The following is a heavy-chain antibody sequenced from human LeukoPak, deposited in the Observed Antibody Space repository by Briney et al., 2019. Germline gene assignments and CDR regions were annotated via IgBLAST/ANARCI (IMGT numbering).Heavy chain of an antibody. CDR3: AKDYEPLVGVHRWGDWFDP. CDR1: GYPFTSYF. V-gene: IGHV1-46*01. D-gene: IGHD1-26*01. CDR2: INPSGGST. Sequence: ASVKVSCKASGYPFTSYFMHWVRQAPGQGLEWMGMINPSGGSTSYTPKFQGRVTMSRDMSTSTVYMELSSLRAEDTAVYYCAKDYEPLVGVHRWGDWFDPWGQGTLVTVSS. J-gene: IGHJ5*02.